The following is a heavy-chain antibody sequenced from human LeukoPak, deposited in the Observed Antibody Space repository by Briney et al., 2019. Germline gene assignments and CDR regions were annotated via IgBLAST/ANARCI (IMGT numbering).Heavy chain of an antibody. Sequence: SETLSLTCAVSGGSISSGGYSWSWIRQPPGKGLEWIGYIYHSGSTYYNPSLKSRVTISVDRSKNQFSLKLSSVTAADTAVYCCARLVRGVNNIDYWGQGTLVTVSS. CDR3: ARLVRGVNNIDY. V-gene: IGHV4-30-2*01. D-gene: IGHD3-10*01. J-gene: IGHJ4*02. CDR1: GGSISSGGYS. CDR2: IYHSGST.